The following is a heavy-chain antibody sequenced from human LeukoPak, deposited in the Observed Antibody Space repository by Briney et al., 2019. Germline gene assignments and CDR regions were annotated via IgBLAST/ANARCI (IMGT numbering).Heavy chain of an antibody. Sequence: SVKVSCKASGGTFSSYAISWVRQAPGQGLEWMGGIIPIFGTANYAQKFQGRVTITADESTSTAYMELSSLRSEDTAVYYCARVGRYSSSWGDDAFAIWGQGTMVTVSS. CDR3: ARVGRYSSSWGDDAFAI. CDR2: IIPIFGTA. J-gene: IGHJ3*02. CDR1: GGTFSSYA. D-gene: IGHD6-13*01. V-gene: IGHV1-69*01.